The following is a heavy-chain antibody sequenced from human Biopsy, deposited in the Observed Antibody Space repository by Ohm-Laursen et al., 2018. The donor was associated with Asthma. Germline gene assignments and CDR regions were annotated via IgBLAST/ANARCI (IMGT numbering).Heavy chain of an antibody. J-gene: IGHJ4*02. V-gene: IGHV1-69*13. CDR1: GGTFNTYV. CDR2: INSVFGTT. D-gene: IGHD2-2*01. CDR3: ARKAGSCISRTCYSLDF. Sequence: ASVKVSCKSLGGTFNTYVIGWVRQAPGPGLEGVGGINSVFGTTTYPQKFQDRVTITADDSTSTVYMELSSLRSEDTAVYYCARKAGSCISRTCYSLDFWGQGTLVTVSS.